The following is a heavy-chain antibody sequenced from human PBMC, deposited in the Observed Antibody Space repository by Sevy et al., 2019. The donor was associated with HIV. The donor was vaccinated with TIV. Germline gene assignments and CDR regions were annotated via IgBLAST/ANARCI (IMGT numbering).Heavy chain of an antibody. Sequence: GGSLRLSCAASGFNFRIYAMHWVRQAPGKGLEWVAVISYDGSDKFYAESVKRRFTISRDNSKNMVFLQLNSLRGDDTAVYYCATGRQGATYGYWGQGTPVTVSS. CDR3: ATGRQGATYGY. CDR2: ISYDGSDK. V-gene: IGHV3-30*03. J-gene: IGHJ4*02. CDR1: GFNFRIYA. D-gene: IGHD1-26*01.